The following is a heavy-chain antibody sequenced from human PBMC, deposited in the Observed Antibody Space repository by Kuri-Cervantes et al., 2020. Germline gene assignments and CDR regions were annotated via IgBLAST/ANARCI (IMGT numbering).Heavy chain of an antibody. J-gene: IGHJ6*02. V-gene: IGHV3-30*04. CDR2: ISYDGSNK. CDR1: GFTFSSYP. Sequence: GGSLRLSCAASGFTFSSYPMHWVRQAPGKGLEWVAVISYDGSNKYYANSVKGRFTISRDNSKNTLYLQMNSLRAEDTAVYYCARDKVVVVVAATYYYYYGMDVWGQGTTVTVSS. D-gene: IGHD2-15*01. CDR3: ARDKVVVVVAATYYYYYGMDV.